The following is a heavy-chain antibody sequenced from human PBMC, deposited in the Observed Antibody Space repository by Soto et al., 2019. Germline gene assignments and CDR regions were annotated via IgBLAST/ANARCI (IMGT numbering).Heavy chain of an antibody. CDR2: VSSSSTYI. CDR3: ARGSHSTTWYGGQFDY. D-gene: IGHD6-13*01. CDR1: GLTFSSYT. J-gene: IGHJ4*02. Sequence: LRLSCAASGLTFSSYTMNWVRQAPGKGLEWVSSVSSSSTYIYYADSVKGRFTISRDNAKNSLYLQMNSLRAEDTAIYYCARGSHSTTWYGGQFDYWGQGTLVTVSS. V-gene: IGHV3-21*01.